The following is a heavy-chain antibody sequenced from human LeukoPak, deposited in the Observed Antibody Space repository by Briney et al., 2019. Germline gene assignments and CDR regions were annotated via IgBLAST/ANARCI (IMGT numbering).Heavy chain of an antibody. Sequence: GGSLRLSCAASGFTFSSYAIHWVRQAPGKGLEWVAVISYDGGNKYYADSVKGRFAISRDNSKNTLYLQMNSLRAEDTAVYYCARDLGYSRSRPQYYYYGMDVWGQGTTVTVSS. J-gene: IGHJ6*02. CDR3: ARDLGYSRSRPQYYYYGMDV. D-gene: IGHD6-13*01. V-gene: IGHV3-30*01. CDR1: GFTFSSYA. CDR2: ISYDGGNK.